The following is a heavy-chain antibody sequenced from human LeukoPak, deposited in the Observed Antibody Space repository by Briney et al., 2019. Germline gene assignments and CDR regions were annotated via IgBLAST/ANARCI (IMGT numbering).Heavy chain of an antibody. V-gene: IGHV3-23*01. CDR1: GFTFSSYA. CDR2: ISGSGGST. CDR3: AKGDFGVATGFDY. J-gene: IGHJ4*02. D-gene: IGHD3-3*01. Sequence: AGGSLRLSCAASGFTFSSYAMSWVRQAPGKGLEWVSAISGSGGSTYYADSVKGRFTISRDNSKNTLYLQTNSLRAEDTAVYYCAKGDFGVATGFDYWGQGTLVTVSS.